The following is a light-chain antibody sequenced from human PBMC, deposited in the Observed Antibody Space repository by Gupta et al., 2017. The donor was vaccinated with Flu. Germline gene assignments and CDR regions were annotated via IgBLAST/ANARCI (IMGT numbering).Light chain of an antibody. CDR3: QQRNNWLT. CDR2: DAS. CDR1: QSVRSY. J-gene: IGKJ4*01. V-gene: IGKV3-11*01. Sequence: IVLTQYPPTLSLFPGERATLSCRASQSVRSYLAWYQHKPGQAPRLLIYDASNRATGIPPRFSGSGSGTDFTLTISSLEPEDFAVYYCQQRNNWLTFGGGTKVEIK.